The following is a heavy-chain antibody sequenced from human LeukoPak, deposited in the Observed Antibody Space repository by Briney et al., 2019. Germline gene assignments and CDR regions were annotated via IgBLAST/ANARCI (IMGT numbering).Heavy chain of an antibody. CDR2: ISSSSSYI. CDR3: ARDGSVGDTRYY. CDR1: GFTFSSYI. J-gene: IGHJ4*02. V-gene: IGHV3-21*01. D-gene: IGHD3-10*01. Sequence: AGGSLRLSCAASGFTFSSYIMNWVRQAPGKGLEWVSSISSSSSYIYYADSVKGRFTISRDNAKNSLYLQMNSLRAEDTAVYYCARDGSVGDTRYYWGQGTLVTVSS.